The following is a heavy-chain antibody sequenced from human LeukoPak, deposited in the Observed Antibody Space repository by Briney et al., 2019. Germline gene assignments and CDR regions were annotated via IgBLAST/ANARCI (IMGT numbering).Heavy chain of an antibody. V-gene: IGHV4-61*02. Sequence: PSETLSLTCTVSGGSISSSSYYWNWIRQPAGKGLEWIGRIYTSGSTDYNPSLKSRVTISVDTSKNQFSLKLSSVTAADTAIYYCARRGEYWGQGTLVTVSS. CDR3: ARRGEY. CDR1: GGSISSSSYY. CDR2: IYTSGST. J-gene: IGHJ4*02.